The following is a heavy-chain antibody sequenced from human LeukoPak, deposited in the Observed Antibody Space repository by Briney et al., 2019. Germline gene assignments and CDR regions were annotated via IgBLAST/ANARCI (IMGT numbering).Heavy chain of an antibody. CDR1: GFTFDDYG. Sequence: GGSLRLSCAASGFTFDDYGMSWVRQAPGKGLEWVSGINWNGGSTGYADSVKGRFTISRDNAKNSLYLQMNSLRAEDTAVYYCAKDRNYYDSSGYYTGGDYWGQGTLVTVSS. J-gene: IGHJ4*02. CDR2: INWNGGST. V-gene: IGHV3-20*04. CDR3: AKDRNYYDSSGYYTGGDY. D-gene: IGHD3-22*01.